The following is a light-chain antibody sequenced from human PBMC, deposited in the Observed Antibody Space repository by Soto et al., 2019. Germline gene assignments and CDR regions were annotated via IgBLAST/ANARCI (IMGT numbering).Light chain of an antibody. CDR2: KAS. J-gene: IGKJ4*01. Sequence: DIQMTQSPSTLSASVGDRVTITCRASQSISSWLAWYQQKPGKAPKLLIYKASILASGVPSRFSGSRSGTDFKLTISSLQPDDVAHYYCQHYDSYPLSFGGVTNVESK. V-gene: IGKV1-5*03. CDR3: QHYDSYPLS. CDR1: QSISSW.